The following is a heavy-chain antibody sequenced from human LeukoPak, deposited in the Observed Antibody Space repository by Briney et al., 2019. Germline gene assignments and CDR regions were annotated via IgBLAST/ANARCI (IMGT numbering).Heavy chain of an antibody. J-gene: IGHJ3*02. Sequence: GGSLRLSRAASGFTFSSYAMSWVRQAPGKGLEWVSAISGSGGSTYYADSVKGRFTISRDNTKNTLYLQMISLRAEDTAVYYCVKDCSDAGCYASAFDIWGRGTMVTVSS. V-gene: IGHV3-23*01. CDR3: VKDCSDAGCYASAFDI. CDR2: ISGSGGST. D-gene: IGHD2-2*01. CDR1: GFTFSSYA.